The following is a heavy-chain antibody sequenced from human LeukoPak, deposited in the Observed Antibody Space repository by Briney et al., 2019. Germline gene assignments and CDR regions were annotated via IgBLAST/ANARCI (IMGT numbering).Heavy chain of an antibody. CDR2: INPSGGST. CDR3: ARGRRGTSCYRCALDY. CDR1: GYTFTSDY. D-gene: IGHD2-2*02. J-gene: IGHJ4*02. Sequence: ASVKVSCKASGYTFTSDYMHWVRQAPGQGLEWMGIINPSGGSTSYAQKFQGGVTLTRHTSTRTVYMALSSLRSEDTAVYYCARGRRGTSCYRCALDYWGQGTMVTVSS. V-gene: IGHV1-46*03.